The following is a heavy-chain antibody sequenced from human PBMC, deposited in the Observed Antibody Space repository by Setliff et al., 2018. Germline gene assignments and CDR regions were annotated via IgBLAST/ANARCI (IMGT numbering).Heavy chain of an antibody. Sequence: SETLSLTCTVSGGSISSGSYYWNWIRQPAGKGLEWIGRIYTNGGTDYNPYLKSRVTISLDTSKNQFSLKLSSVTAADTAVYYCARANKKLDYYYYYYMDVWGTGTTVT. CDR2: IYTNGGT. D-gene: IGHD1-1*01. CDR1: GGSISSGSYY. CDR3: ARANKKLDYYYYYYMDV. J-gene: IGHJ6*03. V-gene: IGHV4-61*02.